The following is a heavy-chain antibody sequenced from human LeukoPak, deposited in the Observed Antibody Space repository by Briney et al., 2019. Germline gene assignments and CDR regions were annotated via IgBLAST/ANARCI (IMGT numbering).Heavy chain of an antibody. D-gene: IGHD3-22*01. Sequence: PSVTLSLSCTVSGASISGYSWNWIRQPAGKGLEWIGRIYTSGGTKYNTSLKSRVTMSVDTSKNQFSLKLSSVTAADTAVYYCARATSGHYYYFDYWGQGTLVTVSS. CDR1: GASISGYS. J-gene: IGHJ4*02. CDR3: ARATSGHYYYFDY. CDR2: IYTSGGT. V-gene: IGHV4-4*07.